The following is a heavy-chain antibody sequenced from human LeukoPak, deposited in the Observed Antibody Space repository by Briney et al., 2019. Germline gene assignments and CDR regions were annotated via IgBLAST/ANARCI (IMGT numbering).Heavy chain of an antibody. V-gene: IGHV3-23*01. J-gene: IGHJ4*02. CDR2: ISGSGGST. Sequence: PGGSLRLSCATSGFTFSNYAMSWVRQAPAKGLEWVSGISGSGGSTYYADSVKGRFTISRDSSKNTLYLQINSLRAEDTAVYYCARTRELRQWLIPFDYWGQGTLVTVSS. CDR1: GFTFSNYA. D-gene: IGHD6-19*01. CDR3: ARTRELRQWLIPFDY.